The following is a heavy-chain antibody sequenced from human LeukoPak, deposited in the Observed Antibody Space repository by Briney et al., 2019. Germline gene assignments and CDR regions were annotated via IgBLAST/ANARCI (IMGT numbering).Heavy chain of an antibody. D-gene: IGHD6-13*01. CDR1: GFAFSSYA. V-gene: IGHV3-33*05. Sequence: GRPLRLSCAASGFAFSSYAIHWVRQAPGKGLEWVAAISFDGSREYYADSVKGRITISRDNSKNTLNLQMNSLRAEDTAVYYCARDSGIRWGQGTLVTVSS. CDR3: ARDSGIR. CDR2: ISFDGSRE. J-gene: IGHJ4*02.